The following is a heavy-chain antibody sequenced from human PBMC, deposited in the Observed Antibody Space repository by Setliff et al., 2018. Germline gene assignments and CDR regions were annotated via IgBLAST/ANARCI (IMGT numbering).Heavy chain of an antibody. V-gene: IGHV4-4*08. CDR3: ARGGSTIASRPDLVYFDS. CDR1: GGSMRSHY. Sequence: SETLSLTCNVSGGSMRSHYWNWIRQPPGKGPEWIGYVYSTGTTTYNPLLKSRATMSVDTSRKNFSLRLTSVTAADTAVYYCARGGSTIASRPDLVYFDSWGRGAMVTVSS. CDR2: VYSTGTT. J-gene: IGHJ4*02. D-gene: IGHD6-6*01.